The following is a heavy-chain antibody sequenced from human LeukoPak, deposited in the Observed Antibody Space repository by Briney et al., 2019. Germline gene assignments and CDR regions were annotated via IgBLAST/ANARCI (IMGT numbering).Heavy chain of an antibody. CDR2: ISSSSSTI. D-gene: IGHD1-26*01. V-gene: IGHV3-48*04. J-gene: IGHJ3*02. CDR1: GFTFSSYS. Sequence: QAGGSLRLSCAASGFTFSSYSMNWVRQAPGKGLEWVSYISSSSSTIYYADSVKGRFTISRDNAKNSLYLQMNSLRADDTAVYYCARVAGDDAFDIWGQGTMVTVSS. CDR3: ARVAGDDAFDI.